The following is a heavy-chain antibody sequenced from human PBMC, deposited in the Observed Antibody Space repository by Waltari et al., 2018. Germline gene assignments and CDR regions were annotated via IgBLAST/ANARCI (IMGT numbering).Heavy chain of an antibody. D-gene: IGHD6-19*01. CDR1: GFTFADYA. CDR2: ISWDGGST. CDR3: AKDIAVAGRYYGMDV. J-gene: IGHJ6*02. Sequence: EVQLVESGGVVVQPGGSLRLSCAASGFTFADYAIHWVRQAPGKGLEWVSLISWDGGSTYYADSVKGRFTISRDNSKNSLYLQMNSLRAEDTALYYCAKDIAVAGRYYGMDVWGQGTTVTVSS. V-gene: IGHV3-43D*04.